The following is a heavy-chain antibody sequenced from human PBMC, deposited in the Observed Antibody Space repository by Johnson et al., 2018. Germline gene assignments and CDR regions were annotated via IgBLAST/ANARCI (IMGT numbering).Heavy chain of an antibody. D-gene: IGHD1-1*01. CDR3: ARVASTTYAFDI. Sequence: EVQLLESGGGLVQAGGSLTLSCAASGFTFSSYSMNWVRQAPGKGLEWVSYITPAGDSPIQYADSVTGRFTISRDNAKNSLYLQMNSLRAEDTALYYCARVASTTYAFDIWGQVTMVTVSS. J-gene: IGHJ3*02. CDR2: ITPAGDSPI. V-gene: IGHV3-48*01. CDR1: GFTFSSYS.